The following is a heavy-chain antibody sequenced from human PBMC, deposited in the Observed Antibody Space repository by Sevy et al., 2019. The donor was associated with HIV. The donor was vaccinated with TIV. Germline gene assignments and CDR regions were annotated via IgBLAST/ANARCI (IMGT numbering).Heavy chain of an antibody. CDR1: GGTFSSYA. CDR3: ARDQAITFGGDTYYYYYMDV. D-gene: IGHD3-16*01. V-gene: IGHV1-69*13. J-gene: IGHJ6*03. Sequence: ASVKVSCKASGGTFSSYAISWVRQAPGQGLEWMGRIIPIFGTANYAQKFQGRVTITADESTSTAYMELSSLRSEDTAVDYCARDQAITFGGDTYYYYYMDVWGKGTTVTVSS. CDR2: IIPIFGTA.